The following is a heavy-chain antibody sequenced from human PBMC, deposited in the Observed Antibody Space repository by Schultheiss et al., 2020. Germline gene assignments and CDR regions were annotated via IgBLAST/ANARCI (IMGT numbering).Heavy chain of an antibody. CDR2: ISSNGGST. Sequence: GESLKISCSASGFTFSSYAMHWVRQAPGKGLEYVSAISSNGGSTYYADSVKGRFTISRDNSKNTLYLQMNSLRAEDTAVYYCAKGRGYCSSTSCSSKGGYYYGMDVWGQGTTVTVSS. CDR3: AKGRGYCSSTSCSSKGGYYYGMDV. CDR1: GFTFSSYA. D-gene: IGHD2-2*01. J-gene: IGHJ6*02. V-gene: IGHV3-64*04.